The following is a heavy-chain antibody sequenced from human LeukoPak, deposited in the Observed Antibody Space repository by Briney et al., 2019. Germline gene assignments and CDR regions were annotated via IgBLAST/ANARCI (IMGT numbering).Heavy chain of an antibody. CDR3: ARAYRGYGYFGY. D-gene: IGHD5-12*01. Sequence: ASVKISCRASGYTFTSYGISWVRQAPGQGLEWMGWISAYNGNTNYAQKLQGRVTMTTDTSTSTAYMELRSLRSDDTAVYYCARAYRGYGYFGYWGQGTLVTVSS. CDR1: GYTFTSYG. CDR2: ISAYNGNT. J-gene: IGHJ4*02. V-gene: IGHV1-18*01.